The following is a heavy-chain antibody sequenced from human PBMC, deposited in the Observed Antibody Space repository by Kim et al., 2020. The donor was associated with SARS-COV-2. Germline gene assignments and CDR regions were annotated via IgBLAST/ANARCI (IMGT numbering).Heavy chain of an antibody. D-gene: IGHD4-17*01. J-gene: IGHJ4*02. Sequence: GGSLRLSCAASGFTFSSYGMHWVRQAPGKGLEWVAVIWYDGSNKYYADSVKGRFTISRDNSKNTLYLQMNSLRAEDTAVYYCAKGGDYGGNSGFDYWGQGTLVTVSS. CDR2: IWYDGSNK. V-gene: IGHV3-33*06. CDR1: GFTFSSYG. CDR3: AKGGDYGGNSGFDY.